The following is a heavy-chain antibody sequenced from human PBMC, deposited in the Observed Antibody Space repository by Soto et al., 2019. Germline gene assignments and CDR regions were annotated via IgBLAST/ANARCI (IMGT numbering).Heavy chain of an antibody. D-gene: IGHD3-16*01. V-gene: IGHV2-5*02. Sequence: KESGPTLVNPTQTLTLTCTFSGFSLTTTRVGVGWIRQPPGKALEWIAIIYWDDDKRYSPSLESRLAITKDTSKNQVVLTMTNLDPVDTATYYCAHIMITFGGVSALDAFDFWGQGTMVTVSS. CDR2: IYWDDDK. J-gene: IGHJ3*01. CDR3: AHIMITFGGVSALDAFDF. CDR1: GFSLTTTRVG.